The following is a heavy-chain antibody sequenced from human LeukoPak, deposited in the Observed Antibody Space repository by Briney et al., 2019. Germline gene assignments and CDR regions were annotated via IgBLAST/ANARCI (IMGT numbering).Heavy chain of an antibody. J-gene: IGHJ3*02. Sequence: SETLSLTCTVSGGSVSSGSYCWSWIRQPPGKGLEWFGYIYYSGSTNYNPSLKSRVTISVDTSKNQFSLKLSSVTAADTAVYYCARDGLVGGIAVAGTGAFDIWGQGTMVTVSS. CDR1: GGSVSSGSYC. V-gene: IGHV4-61*01. CDR2: IYYSGST. CDR3: ARDGLVGGIAVAGTGAFDI. D-gene: IGHD6-19*01.